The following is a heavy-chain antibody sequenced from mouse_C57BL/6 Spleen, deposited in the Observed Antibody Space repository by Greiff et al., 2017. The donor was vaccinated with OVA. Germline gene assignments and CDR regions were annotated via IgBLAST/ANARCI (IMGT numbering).Heavy chain of an antibody. D-gene: IGHD4-1*01. J-gene: IGHJ2*01. V-gene: IGHV5-6*02. CDR2: ISSGGSYT. CDR1: GFTFSSYG. Sequence: EVKLMESGGDLVKPGGSLKLSCAASGFTFSSYGMSWVRQTPDKRLEWVATISSGGSYTYYPDSVKGRFTISRDNAKNTLYLQMSSLKSEDTAMYYCARRGTGAFFDYWGQGTTLTVSS. CDR3: ARRGTGAFFDY.